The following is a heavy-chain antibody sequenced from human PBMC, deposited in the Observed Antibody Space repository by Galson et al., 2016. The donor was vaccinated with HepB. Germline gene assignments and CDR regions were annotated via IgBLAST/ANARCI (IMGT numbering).Heavy chain of an antibody. Sequence: SLRLSCAASGFTFSTYWMNWVRQAPGKGLEWVANIKQDGSEKFYVDSVKGRFTISRDNAKNSLYLEINSLRVEDTAVYYCVRDEWSMDVWGKGTTVTVSS. D-gene: IGHD3-3*01. J-gene: IGHJ6*03. CDR2: IKQDGSEK. CDR3: VRDEWSMDV. V-gene: IGHV3-7*01. CDR1: GFTFSTYW.